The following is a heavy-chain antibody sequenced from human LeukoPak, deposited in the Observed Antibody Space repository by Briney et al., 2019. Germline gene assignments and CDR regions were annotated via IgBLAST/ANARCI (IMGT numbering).Heavy chain of an antibody. Sequence: SETLSLTCAVYGGSFSGYYWSWIRQPPGKGLEGIGEINHSGSTNYNPSLKSRVTISVDTSKNQFSLKLSSVTAADTAVYYCARGREDYSKGFDPWGQGTLVTVSS. CDR2: INHSGST. J-gene: IGHJ5*02. V-gene: IGHV4-34*01. CDR1: GGSFSGYY. CDR3: ARGREDYSKGFDP. D-gene: IGHD2-15*01.